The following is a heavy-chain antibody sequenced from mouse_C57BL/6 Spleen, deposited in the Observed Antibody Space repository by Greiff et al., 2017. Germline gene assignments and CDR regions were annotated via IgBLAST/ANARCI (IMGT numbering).Heavy chain of an antibody. CDR3: ARRLGQGAMDY. J-gene: IGHJ4*01. CDR1: GFTFSDYG. D-gene: IGHD3-3*01. V-gene: IGHV5-17*01. Sequence: EVKLVESGGGLVKPGGSLKLSCAASGFTFSDYGMHWVRQAPEKGLEWVAYIGSGSSTIYYADTVKGRFTISRDKAKNTLFLQMTSLRSEDTAMYYCARRLGQGAMDYWGQGTSVTVSS. CDR2: IGSGSSTI.